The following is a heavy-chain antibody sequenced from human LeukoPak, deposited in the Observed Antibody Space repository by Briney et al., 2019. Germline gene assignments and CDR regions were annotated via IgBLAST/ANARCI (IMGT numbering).Heavy chain of an antibody. J-gene: IGHJ4*02. D-gene: IGHD3-22*01. V-gene: IGHV3-23*01. CDR2: ISGSGGST. CDR3: AKVGSGYYDSSGYHEGYFDY. CDR1: GFTFSSYA. Sequence: PGGSLRLSCAASGFTFSSYAMSWVRQAPGKGLEWVSAISGSGGSTYYADSVKGRFAISRDNSKNTLYLQMNSLRAEDTAVYYCAKVGSGYYDSSGYHEGYFDYWGQGTLVTVSS.